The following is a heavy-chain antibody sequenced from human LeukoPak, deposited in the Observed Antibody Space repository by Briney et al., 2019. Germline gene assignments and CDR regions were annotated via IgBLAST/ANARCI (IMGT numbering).Heavy chain of an antibody. Sequence: GGSLRLSCAASGFTFSSYAMSWVRQAPGKGLEWVSTVSTSGGGTYYADSVKGRFTISRDNSKYTLFLQMNSLRAEDTAVYYCAKDRNPGTAVWYFDLWGRGTLVTVSS. CDR2: VSTSGGGT. V-gene: IGHV3-23*01. D-gene: IGHD1-14*01. CDR3: AKDRNPGTAVWYFDL. CDR1: GFTFSSYA. J-gene: IGHJ2*01.